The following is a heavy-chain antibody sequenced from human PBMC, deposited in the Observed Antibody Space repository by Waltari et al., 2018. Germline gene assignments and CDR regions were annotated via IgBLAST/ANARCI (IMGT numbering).Heavy chain of an antibody. CDR2: INHSGST. CDR3: ARGRGTGFWSGYYSYYFDY. Sequence: QVHLHQWGAGLLKPSETLSLTCAVYGGSFSGYYWSWIRQPPGKGLEWIGEINHSGSTNYNPSLKSRVTISVDTSKNQFSLKLSSVTAADTAVYYCARGRGTGFWSGYYSYYFDYWGQGTLVTVSS. V-gene: IGHV4-34*01. J-gene: IGHJ4*02. D-gene: IGHD3-3*01. CDR1: GGSFSGYY.